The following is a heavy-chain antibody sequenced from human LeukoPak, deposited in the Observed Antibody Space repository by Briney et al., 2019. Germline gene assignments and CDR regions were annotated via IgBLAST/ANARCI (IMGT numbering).Heavy chain of an antibody. CDR3: ARHELEVRRRYFDL. D-gene: IGHD1-1*01. CDR2: IYYSGST. CDR1: SYSISSSHS. J-gene: IGHJ2*01. V-gene: IGHV4-28*01. Sequence: PSETLSLTCSVSSYSISSSHSWGWIRQPPGKGLEWIGHIYYSGSTYYNPSLKSRVTMSVDSSKNQFSLKLSSVTAVDTAVYYCARHELEVRRRYFDLWGRGTLVTVSS.